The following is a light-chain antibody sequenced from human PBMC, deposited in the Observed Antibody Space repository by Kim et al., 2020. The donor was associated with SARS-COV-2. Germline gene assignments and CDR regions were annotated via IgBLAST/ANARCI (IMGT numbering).Light chain of an antibody. V-gene: IGLV2-8*01. CDR2: AVS. J-gene: IGLJ2*01. CDR3: SSYAGSNNLV. Sequence: GQAVTISVTGTSRDVGGYNYVSWYPQHPGKAPKPRIYAVSKRPSGVPDRFSGSKSGNTASLTVSGLQAEDEADYYCSSYAGSNNLVFGGGTKLTVL. CDR1: SRDVGGYNY.